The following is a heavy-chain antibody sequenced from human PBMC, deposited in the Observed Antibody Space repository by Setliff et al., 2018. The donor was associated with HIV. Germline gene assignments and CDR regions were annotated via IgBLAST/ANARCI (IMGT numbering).Heavy chain of an antibody. CDR2: ISAYNGNT. CDR1: GYTFTIYG. Sequence: ASVKVSCKASGYTFTIYGISWVRQAPGQGLEWMGWISAYNGNTNYVQKLQDRVSMTTDTSTSTVYMELSSLRSEDTAVYYCARDPAPSSSASYFQHWGQGTPVTVSS. CDR3: ARDPAPSSSASYFQH. D-gene: IGHD6-6*01. J-gene: IGHJ1*01. V-gene: IGHV1-18*01.